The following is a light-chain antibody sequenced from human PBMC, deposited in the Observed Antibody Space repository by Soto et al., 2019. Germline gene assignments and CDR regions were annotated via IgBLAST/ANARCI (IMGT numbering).Light chain of an antibody. CDR3: QQYGNTPPWT. CDR2: GAS. V-gene: IGKV3-20*01. J-gene: IGKJ1*01. CDR1: QSVSSSY. Sequence: EIVLTQSPGALSLSPGEIATLSCRASQSVSSSYLAWYQQKPGQSPRLVIYGASSRATGIPDWFSGSGSGTDITLTISTLEPEDFAVYYCQQYGNTPPWTFGQGPKV.